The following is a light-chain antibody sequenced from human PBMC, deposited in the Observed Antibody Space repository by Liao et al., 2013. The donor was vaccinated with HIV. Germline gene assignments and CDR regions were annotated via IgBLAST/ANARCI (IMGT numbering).Light chain of an antibody. CDR2: YDS. CDR1: NIGGKS. J-gene: IGLJ1*01. CDR3: QVWDSTSDQYV. Sequence: SYELTQPPSVSVAPGKTARITCGGDNIGGKSVHWYQLRPGQAPVLVIYYDSDRPSGIPERFSGSNSGNTATLTISRVEVGDEADYYCQVWDSTSDQYVFGTGTEVTVL. V-gene: IGLV3-21*01.